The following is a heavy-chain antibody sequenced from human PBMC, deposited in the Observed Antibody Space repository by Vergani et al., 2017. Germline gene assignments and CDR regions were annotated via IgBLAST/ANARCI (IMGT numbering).Heavy chain of an antibody. CDR1: GGSISSSSYY. Sequence: QLLLQESDPGLVKPSETLSLTCTVSGGSISSSSYYWGWIRQPPGKGLEWIGTIYYTGSTYYNPSLKSRVAISVDTSKNQFSLKLTSVTAADSAIYYCATPKTRDYYLYYWGQGTLVTVSS. CDR3: ATPKTRDYYLYY. D-gene: IGHD3-3*01. CDR2: IYYTGST. J-gene: IGHJ4*02. V-gene: IGHV4-39*01.